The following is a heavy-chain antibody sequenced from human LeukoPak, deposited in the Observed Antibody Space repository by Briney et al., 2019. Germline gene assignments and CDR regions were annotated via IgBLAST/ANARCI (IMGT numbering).Heavy chain of an antibody. CDR1: GLTFTNAW. CDR3: ATSSGWAVDY. V-gene: IGHV3-53*01. CDR2: IYSGGTT. Sequence: GGSLRLSCAASGLTFTNAWMSWVRQAPGKGLDWVSVIYSGGTTYYADSVKGRFTISRDNSKNTLYLQMNSLRAEDTAVYYCATSSGWAVDYWGQGTLVTVSS. J-gene: IGHJ4*02. D-gene: IGHD6-19*01.